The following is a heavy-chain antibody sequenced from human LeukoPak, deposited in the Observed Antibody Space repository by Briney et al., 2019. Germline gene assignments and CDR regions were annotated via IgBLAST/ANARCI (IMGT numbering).Heavy chain of an antibody. D-gene: IGHD2-2*01. CDR3: VRLYGDVVVVQAALPDY. CDR2: FNPNSGGT. Sequence: ASVKVSCKASGYTFTGYYMHWVRQAPAQGLEGMGRFNPNSGGTNYAQKFQGRVTMTRDTSISTANMELSRLRPAETAVYYCVRLYGDVVVVQAALPDYWGQGTMVTVSS. CDR1: GYTFTGYY. V-gene: IGHV1-2*06. J-gene: IGHJ4*02.